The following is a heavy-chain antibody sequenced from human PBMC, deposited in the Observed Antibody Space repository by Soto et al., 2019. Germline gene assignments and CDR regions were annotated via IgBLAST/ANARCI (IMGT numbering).Heavy chain of an antibody. D-gene: IGHD2-2*01. Sequence: ASVKVSCKASGYTFTSYYMHWLRQSPGQGLERMGIINPSGGSTSYAQKFQGRVTMTRDTSTSTVYMELSSLRSEDTAVYYCASGVVPAAMGRVRYYYYGMDVWGQGTTVTVSS. CDR1: GYTFTSYY. V-gene: IGHV1-46*01. CDR3: ASGVVPAAMGRVRYYYYGMDV. J-gene: IGHJ6*02. CDR2: INPSGGST.